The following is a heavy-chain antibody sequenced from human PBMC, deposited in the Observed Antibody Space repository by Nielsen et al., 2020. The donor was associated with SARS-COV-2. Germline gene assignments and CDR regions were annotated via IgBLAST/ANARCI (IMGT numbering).Heavy chain of an antibody. CDR2: ISAYNGNT. CDR3: ARGKDRGSYYYGMDV. J-gene: IGHJ6*02. V-gene: IGHV1-18*01. D-gene: IGHD1-26*01. CDR1: GYTFTSYG. Sequence: ASVKISCKASGYTFTSYGISWVRQAPGQGLEWMGWISAYNGNTNYAQKLQGRVTITADESTSTAYMELSSLRSEDTAVYYCARGKDRGSYYYGMDVWGQGTTVTVSS.